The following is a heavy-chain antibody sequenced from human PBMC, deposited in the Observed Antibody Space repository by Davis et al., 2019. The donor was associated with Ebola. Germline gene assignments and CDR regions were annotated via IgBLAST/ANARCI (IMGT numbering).Heavy chain of an antibody. CDR1: GFTFSSSA. J-gene: IGHJ4*02. CDR2: ISGSGGYT. D-gene: IGHD5/OR15-5a*01. Sequence: GGSLRLSCAASGFTFSSSAMSWVRQAPGKGLNWVSTISGSGGYTYYADSVKGRFTISRDNSKSTLYLQMNSLRAEDTAIYYCAKGVPNDHWGQGTLVTVSS. CDR3: AKGVPNDH. V-gene: IGHV3-23*01.